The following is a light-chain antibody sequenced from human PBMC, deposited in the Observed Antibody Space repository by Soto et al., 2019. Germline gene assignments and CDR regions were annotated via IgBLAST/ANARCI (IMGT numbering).Light chain of an antibody. V-gene: IGKV1-33*01. CDR2: DAS. J-gene: IGKJ5*01. CDR1: QDMSNY. Sequence: DIEMTQSPSSLSASVGDRVTITCQASQDMSNYLNWYQQKTGRAPKLLIYDASSLESGVSSRVSGSGSGTHCTFTISSLQPDDIATYYCQQYEDFPLTFGQGTRLDIK. CDR3: QQYEDFPLT.